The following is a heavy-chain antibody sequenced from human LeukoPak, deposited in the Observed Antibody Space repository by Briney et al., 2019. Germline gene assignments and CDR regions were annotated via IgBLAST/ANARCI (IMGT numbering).Heavy chain of an antibody. CDR2: IWYDGSHK. J-gene: IGHJ4*02. CDR3: ARDGGVGDGYNYFDN. CDR1: RFTFSDYY. Sequence: PGGSLRLSCAASRFTFSDYYMSWIRQAPGKGLEWVAVIWYDGSHKYYADSVKGRFTISRDNSKNTLYLQMNSLRAEDTAVYYCARDGGVGDGYNYFDNWGQGTLVTVSS. V-gene: IGHV3-33*08. D-gene: IGHD5-24*01.